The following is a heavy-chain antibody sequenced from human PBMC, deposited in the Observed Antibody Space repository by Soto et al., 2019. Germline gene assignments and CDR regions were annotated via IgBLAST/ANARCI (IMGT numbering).Heavy chain of an antibody. CDR2: ISGSGGST. V-gene: IGHV3-23*01. CDR1: GFTFSSYA. D-gene: IGHD3-3*01. CDR3: AKSSRITIFGVVFY. Sequence: GGSLRLSCAASGFTFSSYAMSWVRQAPGKGLEWVSAISGSGGSTYYADSVKGRFTISRDNSKNTLYLQTNSLRAEDTAVYYCAKSSRITIFGVVFYWGQGTLVTVSS. J-gene: IGHJ4*02.